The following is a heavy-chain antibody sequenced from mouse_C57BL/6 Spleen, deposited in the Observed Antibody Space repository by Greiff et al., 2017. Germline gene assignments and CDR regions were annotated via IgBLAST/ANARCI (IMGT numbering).Heavy chain of an antibody. CDR2: IHPSDSDT. CDR3: AKVVATRGYTMYK. V-gene: IGHV1-74*01. CDR1: GYTFTSYW. Sequence: QVQLQQPGAELVKPGASVQVSCKASGYTFTSYWLPWVKQRPGQGLEWIGRIHPSDSDTNYNPKFKGKATLTVDKSSSPAYMQLSSLTSEDSAVYYCAKVVATRGYTMYKRGDVTSVALSS. D-gene: IGHD1-1*02. J-gene: IGHJ4*01.